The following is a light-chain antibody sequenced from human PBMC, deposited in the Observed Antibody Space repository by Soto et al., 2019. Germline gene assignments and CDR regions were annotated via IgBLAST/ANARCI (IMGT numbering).Light chain of an antibody. CDR1: SSDVGGSNY. V-gene: IGLV2-14*01. CDR3: NSYTIRPTTGVV. J-gene: IGLJ2*01. CDR2: EVT. Sequence: QSVLTQPASVSGSPGQSITISCTGTSSDVGGSNYVSWFQQHPGMAPKLMIYEVTNRPSGVSDRFSGSKSGNTASLTISGLQAEDEADYYCNSYTIRPTTGVVFGGGTKLTVL.